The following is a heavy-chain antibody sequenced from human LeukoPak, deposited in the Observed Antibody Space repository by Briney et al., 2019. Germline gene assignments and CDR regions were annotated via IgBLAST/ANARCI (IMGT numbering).Heavy chain of an antibody. CDR3: TTGIYYYDSSGYADY. CDR2: ISYDGSNK. D-gene: IGHD3-22*01. V-gene: IGHV3-30*03. J-gene: IGHJ4*02. Sequence: GGSLRLSCAASGFTFSSYGMHWVRQAPGKGLEWVAVISYDGSNKYYADSVKGRFTISRDDSKNTLYLQMDSLKTEDTAVYYCTTGIYYYDSSGYADYWGQGTLVTVSS. CDR1: GFTFSSYG.